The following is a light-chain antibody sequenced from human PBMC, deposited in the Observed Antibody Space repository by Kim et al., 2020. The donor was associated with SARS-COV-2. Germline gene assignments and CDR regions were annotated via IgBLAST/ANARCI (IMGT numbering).Light chain of an antibody. V-gene: IGKV1-39*01. CDR2: SAS. CDR1: QTISNY. J-gene: IGKJ2*01. CDR3: QQSYNVPRT. Sequence: DIQMTQSPSSLSASVGDRVSITCRTSQTISNYVNWYQQRPGKAPRLLIYSASTLQSGVPLRFSGSGSGTDFTLTISSLQPEDSATYYCQQSYNVPRTFGQGTKLEI.